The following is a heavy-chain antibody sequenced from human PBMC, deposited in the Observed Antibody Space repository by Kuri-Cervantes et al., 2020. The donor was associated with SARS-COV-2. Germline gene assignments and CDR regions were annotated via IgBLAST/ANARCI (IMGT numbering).Heavy chain of an antibody. J-gene: IGHJ4*02. D-gene: IGHD2-2*01. CDR1: GFTVSSNY. V-gene: IGHV3-66*02. Sequence: GESLKISCAASGFTVSSNYMSWVCQAPGKGLEWVSVIYSGGSTYYADSVKGRFTISRDNSKNTLYLQMNSLRAEDTAVYYCRVWVPAATSDYWGQGTLVTVSS. CDR3: RVWVPAATSDY. CDR2: IYSGGST.